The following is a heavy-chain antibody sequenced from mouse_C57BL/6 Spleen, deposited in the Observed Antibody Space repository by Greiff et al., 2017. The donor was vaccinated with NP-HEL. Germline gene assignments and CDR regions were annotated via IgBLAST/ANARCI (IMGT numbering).Heavy chain of an antibody. J-gene: IGHJ1*03. CDR3: AREAYYYGSSYSRYWYFDV. CDR2: IDPSDSYT. Sequence: QVQLQQPGAELVRPGTSVKLSCKASGYTFTSYWMHWVKQRPGQGLEWIGVIDPSDSYTNYNQKFKGKATLTVDTSSSTAYMQLSSLTSEDSAVYYCAREAYYYGSSYSRYWYFDVWGTGTTVTVSS. V-gene: IGHV1-59*01. D-gene: IGHD1-1*01. CDR1: GYTFTSYW.